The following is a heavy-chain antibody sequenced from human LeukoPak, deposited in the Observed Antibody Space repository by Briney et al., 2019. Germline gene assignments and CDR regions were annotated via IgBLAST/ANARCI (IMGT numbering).Heavy chain of an antibody. J-gene: IGHJ3*02. CDR2: IYHSGST. CDR3: ARAMVRKRAFDI. V-gene: IGHV4-38-2*02. CDR1: GYSISSGYY. Sequence: SETLSLTCTVSGYSISSGYYWGWIRQPPGKGLEWIGSIYHSGSTYYNPSLKSRVTISVDTSKNQFSLKLSSVTAADTAVYYCARAMVRKRAFDIWGQGTMVTVSS. D-gene: IGHD3-10*01.